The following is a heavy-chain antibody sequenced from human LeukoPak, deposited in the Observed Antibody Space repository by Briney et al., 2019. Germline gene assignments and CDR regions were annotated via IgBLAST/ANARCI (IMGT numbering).Heavy chain of an antibody. CDR1: GGSFSGYY. D-gene: IGHD3-22*01. J-gene: IGHJ5*02. V-gene: IGHV4-34*01. Sequence: SETLSLTCAVYGGSFSGYYWSWIRQPPGKGLEWIGEINHSGSTNYNPSLKSRVTISVDTSKNQFSLKLSSVTAADTAVYYCARGGRDSSGYGNLFDPWGQGTLVTVSS. CDR3: ARGGRDSSGYGNLFDP. CDR2: INHSGST.